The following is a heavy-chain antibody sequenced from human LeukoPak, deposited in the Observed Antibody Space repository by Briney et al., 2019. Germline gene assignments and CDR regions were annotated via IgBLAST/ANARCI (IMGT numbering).Heavy chain of an antibody. CDR2: ISSGSRGI. Sequence: GGSLRLSCAASGFTFSTYSMTYVRQAPGKGLEGISHISSGSRGIYYADSVKGRFTISIDNAKNSLFLQMSSLRPEDTALYYCAKGGDNYGYILDCWGQGTMVTVSS. CDR3: AKGGDNYGYILDC. V-gene: IGHV3-48*01. CDR1: GFTFSTYS. D-gene: IGHD5-18*01. J-gene: IGHJ4*02.